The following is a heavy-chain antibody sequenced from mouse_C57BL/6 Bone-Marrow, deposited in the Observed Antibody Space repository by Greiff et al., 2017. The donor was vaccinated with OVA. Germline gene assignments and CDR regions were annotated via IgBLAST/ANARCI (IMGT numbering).Heavy chain of an antibody. CDR3: ARSGGYYVYYWYFDV. CDR1: GYTFTSYW. CDR2: IDPSDSYT. Sequence: QVQLQQSGAELVMPGASVKLSCKASGYTFTSYWMHWVTQRPGQGLEWIGEIDPSDSYTNYNQKFKGKYTLTVDKSSSTAYMQLSSLTSEDSAVYYCARSGGYYVYYWYFDVWGTGTTVTVSS. D-gene: IGHD2-3*01. J-gene: IGHJ1*03. V-gene: IGHV1-69*01.